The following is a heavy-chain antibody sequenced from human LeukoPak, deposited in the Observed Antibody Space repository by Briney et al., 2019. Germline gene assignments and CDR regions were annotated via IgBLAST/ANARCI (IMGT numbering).Heavy chain of an antibody. CDR2: INPNSGGT. Sequence: VASVKVSCKASGYTFTGYYMHWVRQAPGQGLEWMGWINPNSGGTNYAQKFEGRVTMTRDTSTSTAYMELRSLRSDDTAVYYCARAGLMYYDCSLDTEYFQHWGQGTLVTVSS. CDR3: ARAGLMYYDCSLDTEYFQH. D-gene: IGHD3-3*01. V-gene: IGHV1-2*02. CDR1: GYTFTGYY. J-gene: IGHJ1*01.